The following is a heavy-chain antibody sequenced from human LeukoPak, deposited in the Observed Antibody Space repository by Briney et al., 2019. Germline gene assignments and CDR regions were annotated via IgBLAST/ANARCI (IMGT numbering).Heavy chain of an antibody. CDR3: ARGFDGLRLKGQYFDY. CDR1: GGTFSSYA. Sequence: SVKVSCKVSGGTFSSYAISWVRQAPGQGLEWMGGIIPIFGTANYAQKFQGRVTMTRDTSTSTVYMEVTSLRSEDTAVYCCARGFDGLRLKGQYFDYWGQGTLVTVSS. D-gene: IGHD5/OR15-5a*01. CDR2: IIPIFGTA. V-gene: IGHV1-69*05. J-gene: IGHJ4*02.